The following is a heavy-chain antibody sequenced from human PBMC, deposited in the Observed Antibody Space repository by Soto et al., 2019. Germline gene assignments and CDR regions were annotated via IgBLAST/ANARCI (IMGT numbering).Heavy chain of an antibody. V-gene: IGHV4-39*01. Sequence: QLQLQESGPGLVKPSETLSLTCTVSGGSISSSSYYWGWIRQPPGKGLEWIGSIYYSGSTYYNPSLTRRVTISVDTSKNQLSLKLSSVTAADTAVYYCASHTPGRGNNWFAPWGQGTLVTVSS. CDR2: IYYSGST. CDR3: ASHTPGRGNNWFAP. J-gene: IGHJ5*02. CDR1: GGSISSSSYY. D-gene: IGHD2-15*01.